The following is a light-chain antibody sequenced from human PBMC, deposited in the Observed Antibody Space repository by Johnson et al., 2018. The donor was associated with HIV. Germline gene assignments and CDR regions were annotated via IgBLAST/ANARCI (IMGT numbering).Light chain of an antibody. V-gene: IGLV1-51*02. CDR3: GTWDSSLSAVP. J-gene: IGLJ1*01. Sequence: QSVLTQPPSVSAAPGQKVTIYCSGSNSNIGNNFVSWYQQLPGTAPKLLIYENIKRPSGVPDRFSGSKSGTSASLAISGLQSEDEADYYCGTWDSSLSAVPFGTGTKVTVL. CDR2: ENI. CDR1: NSNIGNNF.